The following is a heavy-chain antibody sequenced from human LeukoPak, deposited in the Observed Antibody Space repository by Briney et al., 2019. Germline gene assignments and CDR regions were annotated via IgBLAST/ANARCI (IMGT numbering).Heavy chain of an antibody. V-gene: IGHV3-33*06. CDR3: AKCGAASRTTCQESAFDM. D-gene: IGHD1-14*01. Sequence: PGGSLRLSCAGSGFTFSSYGMHWVRQAPGKGLEWVAVIWDDGTNNYYADSVKGRFTVSRDNSKNTLYLEMNSLRAEDTAVYYCAKCGAASRTTCQESAFDMWGQGTMVTVSS. CDR1: GFTFSSYG. CDR2: IWDDGTNN. J-gene: IGHJ3*02.